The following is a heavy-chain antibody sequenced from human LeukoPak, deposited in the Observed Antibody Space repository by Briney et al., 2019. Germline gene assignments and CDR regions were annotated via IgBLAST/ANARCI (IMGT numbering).Heavy chain of an antibody. V-gene: IGHV4-31*03. Sequence: SQTLSLTCTVSGGSISSGGYYWSWIRQHPGKGLEWIGYNYYSGSTYYNPSLKSRVTISVDTSKNQFSLKLSSVTAADTAVYYCARESYYYDSSGHRGLFDPWGQGTLVTVSS. J-gene: IGHJ5*02. CDR2: NYYSGST. D-gene: IGHD3-22*01. CDR3: ARESYYYDSSGHRGLFDP. CDR1: GGSISSGGYY.